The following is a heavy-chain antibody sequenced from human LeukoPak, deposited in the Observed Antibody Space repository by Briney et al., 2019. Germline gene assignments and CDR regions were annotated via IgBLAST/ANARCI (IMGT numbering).Heavy chain of an antibody. J-gene: IGHJ4*02. D-gene: IGHD1-26*01. CDR3: TTVIMGAPKYDY. Sequence: GGSLRLSCAASGFTFSNAWMSWVRQAPGKGLEWVGRFRSKTDGGTIDYAAPVRGRFTISRDDSRNTLYLQMNSLKTEDTAVYYCTTVIMGAPKYDYWGQGTLVTVSS. V-gene: IGHV3-15*05. CDR1: GFTFSNAW. CDR2: FRSKTDGGTI.